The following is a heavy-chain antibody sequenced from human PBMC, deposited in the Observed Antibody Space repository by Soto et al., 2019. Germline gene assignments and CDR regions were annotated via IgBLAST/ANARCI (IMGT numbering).Heavy chain of an antibody. D-gene: IGHD2-2*02. CDR3: ARSLYLCFDY. V-gene: IGHV4-30-2*01. CDR1: GGSISSGGYS. CDR2: IYHSGST. Sequence: SETLSLTCAVSGGSISSGGYSWSWIRQPPGKGLEWIGYIYHSGSTYYNPSLKSRVTISVDRSKNQFSLKLSSVTAADTAVYYCARSLYLCFDYRGERHPVP. J-gene: IGHJ4*02.